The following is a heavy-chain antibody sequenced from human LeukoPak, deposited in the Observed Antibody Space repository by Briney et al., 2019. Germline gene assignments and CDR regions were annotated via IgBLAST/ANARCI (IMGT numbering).Heavy chain of an antibody. J-gene: IGHJ1*01. CDR2: ISGSGGST. CDR3: AKNPRYCSSTSCYIYFQH. D-gene: IGHD2-2*02. V-gene: IGHV3-23*01. Sequence: GRSLRLSCAASGFTFSSYAMSWVRQAPGKGLEWVSAISGSGGSTYYADSVKGRFTISRDNSKNTLYLQMNSLRAEDTAVYYCAKNPRYCSSTSCYIYFQHWGQGTLVTVSS. CDR1: GFTFSSYA.